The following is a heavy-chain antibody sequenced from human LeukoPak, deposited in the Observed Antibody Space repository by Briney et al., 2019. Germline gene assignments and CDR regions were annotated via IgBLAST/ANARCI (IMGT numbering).Heavy chain of an antibody. D-gene: IGHD2-2*01. Sequence: PGGSLRLSCAASGFTFNKYGMHWVRQAPGKGLEWVAFIQNDESNKYYADSVKGRFTISRDNSKNTLYLQLRSLRVEDTAVYYCDCSSPSCYAAGDYWGQGTLVTVSS. CDR2: IQNDESNK. CDR3: DCSSPSCYAAGDY. J-gene: IGHJ4*02. V-gene: IGHV3-30*02. CDR1: GFTFNKYG.